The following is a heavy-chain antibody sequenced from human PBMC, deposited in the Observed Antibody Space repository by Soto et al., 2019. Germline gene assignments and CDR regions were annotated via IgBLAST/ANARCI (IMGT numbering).Heavy chain of an antibody. Sequence: QVQLVESGGGVVQPGRSLRLSCAASGFTFSSYAMHWVRQAPGKGLEWVAVISYDGSNKYYADSVKGRFTISRDNSKNTLYLQMNSLRAEDTAVYYCHVVKSPRLYWGQGTLVTVSS. V-gene: IGHV3-30-3*01. CDR3: HVVKSPRLY. CDR2: ISYDGSNK. D-gene: IGHD2-21*01. J-gene: IGHJ4*02. CDR1: GFTFSSYA.